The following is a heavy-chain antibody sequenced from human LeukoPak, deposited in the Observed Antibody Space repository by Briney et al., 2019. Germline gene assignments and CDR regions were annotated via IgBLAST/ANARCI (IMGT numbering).Heavy chain of an antibody. J-gene: IGHJ6*03. Sequence: ASVKVSCKVSGYTLTELSMHWVRQAPGKGLEWMGGFDPEDGETIYAQKFQGRVTMTEDTSTDTAYMELRSLRSDDTAVYYCARDKGTVATYYYYYMDVWGKGTTVTVSS. D-gene: IGHD6-19*01. V-gene: IGHV1-24*01. CDR2: FDPEDGET. CDR3: ARDKGTVATYYYYYMDV. CDR1: GYTLTELS.